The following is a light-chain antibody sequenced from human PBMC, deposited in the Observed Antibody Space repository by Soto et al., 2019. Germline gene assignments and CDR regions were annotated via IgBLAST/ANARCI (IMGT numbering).Light chain of an antibody. V-gene: IGLV2-14*01. J-gene: IGLJ1*01. CDR3: SSYSISTAYL. CDR2: EVS. Sequence: QSALTQPASVSGSPGQSITISCTGTSSDVGGYDYVSWYQVHPGKAPKLMVFEVSNRPSGVTYRFSGSKSGNTASLTISGLQAEDGADYFCSSYSISTAYLFGTGTKVTVL. CDR1: SSDVGGYDY.